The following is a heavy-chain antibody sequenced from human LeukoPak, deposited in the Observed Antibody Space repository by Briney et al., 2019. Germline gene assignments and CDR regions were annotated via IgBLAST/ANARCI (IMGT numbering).Heavy chain of an antibody. CDR1: GLTFSSSP. CDR3: ARGLKLGSDY. Sequence: GGSLRLSCSASGLTFSSSPMHWVRQAPGKALEYVSAISSNGDGTYYADSVKGRFTISRDNAKNSLYLQMNSLRAEDTAVYYCARGLKLGSDYWGQGTLVTVSS. CDR2: ISSNGDGT. D-gene: IGHD7-27*01. J-gene: IGHJ4*02. V-gene: IGHV3-64*04.